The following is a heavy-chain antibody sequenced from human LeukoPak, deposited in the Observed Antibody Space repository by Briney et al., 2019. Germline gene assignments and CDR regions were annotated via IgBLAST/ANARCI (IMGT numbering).Heavy chain of an antibody. CDR1: GGTFSSYA. V-gene: IGHV1-69*05. CDR3: ARALESTGWYGGTDY. D-gene: IGHD6-19*01. Sequence: SVKVSCKASGGTFSSYAISWVRQAPGQGLEWMGRIIPIFGTANYAQKFQGRVTITTDESTSTAYMELSSLRSEDTAVYYCARALESTGWYGGTDYWGQGTLVTVSS. J-gene: IGHJ4*02. CDR2: IIPIFGTA.